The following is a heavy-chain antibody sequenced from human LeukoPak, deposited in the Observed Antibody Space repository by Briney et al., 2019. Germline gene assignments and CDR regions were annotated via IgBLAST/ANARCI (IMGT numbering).Heavy chain of an antibody. Sequence: GGSLRLSCAASGFTFSSYAMSWVRQAPGKGLDWVSTITGGGGNIYYADSVKGRFTISRDNSENTLYLQMNSLRAEDTALYYCAKEAALAAAGTDAFDIWGQGTMVTVSS. CDR2: ITGGGGNI. J-gene: IGHJ3*02. D-gene: IGHD6-13*01. V-gene: IGHV3-23*01. CDR3: AKEAALAAAGTDAFDI. CDR1: GFTFSSYA.